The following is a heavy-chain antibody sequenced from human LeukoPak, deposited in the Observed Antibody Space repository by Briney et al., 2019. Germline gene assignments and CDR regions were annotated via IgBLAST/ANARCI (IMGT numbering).Heavy chain of an antibody. J-gene: IGHJ4*02. CDR1: GYTFTSYG. D-gene: IGHD3-10*01. V-gene: IGHV1-18*01. CDR2: ISAYNGNT. Sequence: ASVKVSCKASGYTFTSYGISWVRQDPGQGLEWMGWISAYNGNTNYAQKLQGRVTMTTDTSTSTAYMELRSLRTGDTDVYYCAREGFGYPFDYWGQGTLVTVSS. CDR3: AREGFGYPFDY.